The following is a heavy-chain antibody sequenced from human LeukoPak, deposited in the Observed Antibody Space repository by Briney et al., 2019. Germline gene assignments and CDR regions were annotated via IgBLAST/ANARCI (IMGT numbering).Heavy chain of an antibody. Sequence: SETLSLTCTVSGGSISRYYWTSIRQPPGKGLEWIGYMFYSGSSNYNPSLKSRVTMSVDTSKNQFSLKLSSVTAADTAVYYCARVIRAPADYFDYWGQGALVTVSS. CDR3: ARVIRAPADYFDY. CDR2: MFYSGSS. V-gene: IGHV4-59*01. CDR1: GGSISRYY. D-gene: IGHD2-2*01. J-gene: IGHJ4*02.